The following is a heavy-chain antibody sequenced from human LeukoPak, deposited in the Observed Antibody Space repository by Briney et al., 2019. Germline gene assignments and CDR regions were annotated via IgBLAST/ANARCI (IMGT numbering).Heavy chain of an antibody. CDR1: GFTFSSYW. V-gene: IGHV3-7*03. CDR3: ARVHGREANMITFGGALDY. CDR2: IKQDGSEK. J-gene: IGHJ4*02. Sequence: GGSLRLSCAASGFTFSSYWMSWVRQAPGKGLEWVANIKQDGSEKYYVDSVKGRFTISRDNAKNSLYLQMNSLRAEDTAVYYCARVHGREANMITFGGALDYWGQGTLVTVSS. D-gene: IGHD3-16*01.